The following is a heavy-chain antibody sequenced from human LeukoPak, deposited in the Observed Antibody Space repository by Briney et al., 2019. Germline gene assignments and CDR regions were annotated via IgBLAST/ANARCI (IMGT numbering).Heavy chain of an antibody. V-gene: IGHV4-61*02. CDR2: IYTSGST. D-gene: IGHD3-22*01. J-gene: IGHJ4*02. CDR1: GGSISSGGYF. Sequence: SQTLSLTCTVSGGSISSGGYFWSWIRQPAGKGLEWIGRIYTSGSTNYNPSLKSRVTISVDTSKNQFSLKLSSVTAADTAVYYCAGTFYDSSGWDFDYWGQGTLVTVSS. CDR3: AGTFYDSSGWDFDY.